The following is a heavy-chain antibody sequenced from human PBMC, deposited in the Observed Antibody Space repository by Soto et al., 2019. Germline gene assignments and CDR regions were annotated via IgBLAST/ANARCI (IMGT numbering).Heavy chain of an antibody. CDR1: GFTFSNAW. Sequence: EVQLVESGGGLVKPGGSLRLSCAASGFTFSNAWMNWVRQAPGKGLEWVGRIKSKTDGGTTDYAAPVKGRFTISRDDSKNTLYLQMNSLKTENTAVYYCTTVHRRIVVVPAAIVGGRGIAVVGPDYWGQGTLVTVSS. V-gene: IGHV3-15*07. J-gene: IGHJ4*02. CDR2: IKSKTDGGTT. D-gene: IGHD2-2*01. CDR3: TTVHRRIVVVPAAIVGGRGIAVVGPDY.